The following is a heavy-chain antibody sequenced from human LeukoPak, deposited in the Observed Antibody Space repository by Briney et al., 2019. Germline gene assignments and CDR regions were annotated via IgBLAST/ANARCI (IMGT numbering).Heavy chain of an antibody. V-gene: IGHV3-30*18. J-gene: IGHJ4*02. CDR3: AKDLDVLRYFDWLVLDY. CDR1: GFTVTVNY. D-gene: IGHD3-9*01. CDR2: ISYDGSNK. Sequence: GGSLRLSCAVSGFTVTVNYMSWVRQAPGKGLEWVAVISYDGSNKYYADSVKGRFTISRDNSKNTLYLQMNSLRAEDTAVYYCAKDLDVLRYFDWLVLDYWGQGTLVTVSS.